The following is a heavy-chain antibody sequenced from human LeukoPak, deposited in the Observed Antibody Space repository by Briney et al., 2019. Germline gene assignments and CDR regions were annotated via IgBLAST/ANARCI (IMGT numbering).Heavy chain of an antibody. CDR3: ASVYSSTSWDY. CDR1: GYSFSTYW. Sequence: GESLKISCRASGYSFSTYWIGWVRQMPGKGLEWMGVIFPADSDTRYSPSFQGQVTISADKSISTAYLQWSSLKASDTAMYYCASVYSSTSWDYWGQGTLVTVSS. CDR2: IFPADSDT. V-gene: IGHV5-51*01. D-gene: IGHD6-13*01. J-gene: IGHJ4*02.